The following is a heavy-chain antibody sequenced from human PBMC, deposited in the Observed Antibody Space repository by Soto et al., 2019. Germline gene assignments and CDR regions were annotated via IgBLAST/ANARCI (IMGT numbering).Heavy chain of an antibody. Sequence: GGSLRLSCTASEFTFSSYLMTWVRQAPGKGLEWVANIKQDGSETYYVDSVKGRFTISTDNAKSSVYLQMNSLRGEDTAVYYCARGSGWIFDYWGQGTLVTVSS. CDR2: IKQDGSET. D-gene: IGHD6-19*01. CDR3: ARGSGWIFDY. J-gene: IGHJ4*02. CDR1: EFTFSSYL. V-gene: IGHV3-7*04.